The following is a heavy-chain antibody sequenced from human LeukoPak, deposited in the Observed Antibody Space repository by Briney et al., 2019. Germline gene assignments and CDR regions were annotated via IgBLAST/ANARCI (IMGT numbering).Heavy chain of an antibody. D-gene: IGHD2-2*01. J-gene: IGHJ2*01. CDR3: AREPAATKGGWYFDL. Sequence: SETLSLTCTVSGGSISSHYWSWIRQPPGKGLEWIGYIYYSGSTNYNPSLKSRVTISVDTSKNQFSLKLSSVTAADTAVYYCAREPAATKGGWYFDLWGRGTLVTVSS. CDR1: GGSISSHY. V-gene: IGHV4-59*11. CDR2: IYYSGST.